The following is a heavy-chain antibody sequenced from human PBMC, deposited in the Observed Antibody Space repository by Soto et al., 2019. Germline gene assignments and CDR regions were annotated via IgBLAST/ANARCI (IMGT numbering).Heavy chain of an antibody. J-gene: IGHJ4*02. D-gene: IGHD2-2*02. CDR3: ARGTAALYTY. Sequence: QLVQSAAEMKQPGAAVRVYCKASGYAFTTYGFSWVRQAPGQGLEWMGWITGHKGDTKYTEKFQDRLTLTRDTSTATTYMELSSLRLDDTAIYYCARGTAALYTYWGQGTLVTVSS. CDR1: GYAFTTYG. CDR2: ITGHKGDT. V-gene: IGHV1-18*01.